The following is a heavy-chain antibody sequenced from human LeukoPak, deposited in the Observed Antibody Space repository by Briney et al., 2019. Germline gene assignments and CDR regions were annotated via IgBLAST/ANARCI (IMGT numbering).Heavy chain of an antibody. V-gene: IGHV4-39*01. CDR2: IYYSGST. Sequence: SETLSLTCTVSGGSISSSSYYWGWIRQPPGKGLEWIGSIYYSGSTYYNPSLKSRVTISVDTSKNQFSLKLSSVTAADTAEYYCARLSVRATIRDSVAPDYWGQGTLVTVSS. D-gene: IGHD4/OR15-4a*01. CDR3: ARLSVRATIRDSVAPDY. J-gene: IGHJ4*02. CDR1: GGSISSSSYY.